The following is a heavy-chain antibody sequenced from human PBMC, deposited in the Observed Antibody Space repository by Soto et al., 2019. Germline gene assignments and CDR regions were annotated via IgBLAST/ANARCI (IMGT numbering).Heavy chain of an antibody. D-gene: IGHD6-19*01. J-gene: IGHJ5*02. CDR2: IYWNDDK. Sequence: QITLKESGPTLVKPTQTLTLTCIFSGFSLRTSGVGVGWIRQPPGKALEWLGFIYWNDDKRYSPSLKSRLTITNDTSKKQVVLTMTNVDPVDTATYYCATSGSSGWYGWFDPWGQGTLVTVSS. V-gene: IGHV2-5*01. CDR3: ATSGSSGWYGWFDP. CDR1: GFSLRTSGVG.